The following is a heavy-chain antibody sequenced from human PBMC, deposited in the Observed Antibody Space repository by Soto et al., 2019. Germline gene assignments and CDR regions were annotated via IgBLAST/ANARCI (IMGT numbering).Heavy chain of an antibody. V-gene: IGHV4-39*01. Sequence: QVQLQESGPGLVKPSETLSLTCTVSGGSISSNSYYWAWIRQPPGKGLEWIGSISYSGTTNYNPSLKSRVTIFVDTSKKQFSLKLSSVTAADTAVYYCARLTVNYFDLDVWGQGTTVTVSS. CDR3: ARLTVNYFDLDV. D-gene: IGHD7-27*01. CDR1: GGSISSNSYY. J-gene: IGHJ6*02. CDR2: ISYSGTT.